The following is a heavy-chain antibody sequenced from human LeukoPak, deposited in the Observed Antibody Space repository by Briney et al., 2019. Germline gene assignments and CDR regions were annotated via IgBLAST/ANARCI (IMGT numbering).Heavy chain of an antibody. D-gene: IGHD3-3*01. V-gene: IGHV1-58*02. J-gene: IGHJ5*02. Sequence: TSVKVSCKASGFTFTSSAMQWVRQARGQRLEWIGWIVVGSGNTNYAQKFQERVTITRDMSTSTAYMELSSLRSEDAAVYYCAAEVVYDLTPSKGFDPWGQGTLVTVSS. CDR3: AAEVVYDLTPSKGFDP. CDR1: GFTFTSSA. CDR2: IVVGSGNT.